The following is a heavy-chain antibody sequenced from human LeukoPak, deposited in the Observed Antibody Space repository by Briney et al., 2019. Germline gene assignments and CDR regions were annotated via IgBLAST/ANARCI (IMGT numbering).Heavy chain of an antibody. V-gene: IGHV3-74*01. CDR3: ARGLGRSGYPGDYYDYMDV. Sequence: PGGSLRLSCAASGFTFSSSWMHWVRQAPGKGLEWVSRIETDDSRTINADSVKGRFTISRDNAKNTLYLQMNNLRAEDTAVYYCARGLGRSGYPGDYYDYMDVWGRGTTVTVSS. J-gene: IGHJ6*03. D-gene: IGHD3-3*01. CDR2: IETDDSRT. CDR1: GFTFSSSW.